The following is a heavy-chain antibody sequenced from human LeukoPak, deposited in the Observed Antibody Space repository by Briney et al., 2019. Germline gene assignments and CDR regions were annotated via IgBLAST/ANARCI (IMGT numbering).Heavy chain of an antibody. D-gene: IGHD5-18*01. CDR1: GFTFSSYG. Sequence: GRSLRLSCAASGFTFSSYGMHRVRQAPGKGLEWVAVISYDGSNKYYADSVKGRFTISRDNSKNTLYLQMNSLRAEDTAVYYCAKGGGYSYGPSAPIDYWVQGTLVTVSS. V-gene: IGHV3-30*18. CDR3: AKGGGYSYGPSAPIDY. CDR2: ISYDGSNK. J-gene: IGHJ4*02.